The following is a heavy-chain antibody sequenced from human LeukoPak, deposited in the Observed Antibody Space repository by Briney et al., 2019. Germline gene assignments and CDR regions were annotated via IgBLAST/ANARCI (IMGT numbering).Heavy chain of an antibody. J-gene: IGHJ4*02. Sequence: SETLSLTCTVSGGSISSTSFYWAWIRQPPGKGLEWIGSFYYSGGTFYNPSLKSRVAISADTSKNQFSLKLSSVTAADTAVYFCARRRIVATTDYWGQGTLVTVSS. D-gene: IGHD5-12*01. CDR2: FYYSGGT. V-gene: IGHV4-39*01. CDR3: ARRRIVATTDY. CDR1: GGSISSTSFY.